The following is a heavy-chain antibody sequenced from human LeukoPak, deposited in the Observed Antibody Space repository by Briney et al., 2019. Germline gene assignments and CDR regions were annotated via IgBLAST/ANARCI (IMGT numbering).Heavy chain of an antibody. V-gene: IGHV1-69*04. J-gene: IGHJ6*02. CDR3: ARDRLGYCSGGSCYSLYYYYYGMDV. CDR2: IIPILGIA. Sequence: ASVKVSCKASGGTFSSYAISGVRQAPGQGLEWMGRIIPILGIANYAQKFQGRVTITADKSTSTAYMELSSLRSEDTAVYYCARDRLGYCSGGSCYSLYYYYYGMDVWGQGTTVTVSS. CDR1: GGTFSSYA. D-gene: IGHD2-15*01.